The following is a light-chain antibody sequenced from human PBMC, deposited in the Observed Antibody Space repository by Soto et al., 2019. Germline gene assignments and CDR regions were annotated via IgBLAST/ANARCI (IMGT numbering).Light chain of an antibody. CDR3: QSYDSSLSV. Sequence: QSVLTQPPSVPGAPGQRVTISCTGSSSNIGAGYDVHWYQHLPGTAPKLLIYGNSNRPSGVPDRFSGSKSGTSASLAITGLQAEDEADYYCQSYDSSLSVFGTGTKLTVL. CDR1: SSNIGAGYD. V-gene: IGLV1-40*01. J-gene: IGLJ1*01. CDR2: GNS.